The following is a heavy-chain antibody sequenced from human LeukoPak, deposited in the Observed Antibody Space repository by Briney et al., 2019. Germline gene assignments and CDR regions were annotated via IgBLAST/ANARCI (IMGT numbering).Heavy chain of an antibody. CDR3: ARGLDLTAGEYYFDY. D-gene: IGHD7-27*01. CDR1: GSTFSSYA. J-gene: IGHJ4*02. V-gene: IGHV3-30-3*01. CDR2: ISYDGSNK. Sequence: GRSLRLSCAASGSTFSSYAMHWVRQAPGKGLKWVAVISYDGSNKYYADSVKGRFTISRDNSKNTLYLQMNSLRAEDTAVYYCARGLDLTAGEYYFDYWGQETLVTISS.